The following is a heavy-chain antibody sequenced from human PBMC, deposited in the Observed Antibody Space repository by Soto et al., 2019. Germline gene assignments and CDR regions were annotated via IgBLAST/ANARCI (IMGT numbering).Heavy chain of an antibody. V-gene: IGHV1-69*02. J-gene: IGHJ5*02. CDR1: GATFSSYT. CDR3: ASGIAAAGTNWFDP. D-gene: IGHD6-13*01. Sequence: QVQLVQSGAEVKKPGSSVKVSCKASGATFSSYTISWVRQAPGQGLEWMGRIIPILGIANYEQKFQGRVTITADKSTSTAYMELSSLRSEDTAVYYCASGIAAAGTNWFDPWGQGTLVTVSS. CDR2: IIPILGIA.